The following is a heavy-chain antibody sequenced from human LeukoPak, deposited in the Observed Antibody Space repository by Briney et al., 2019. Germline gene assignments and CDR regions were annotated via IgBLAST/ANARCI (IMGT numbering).Heavy chain of an antibody. J-gene: IGHJ4*02. Sequence: SETLSLTCNVSGDSLSSYFWSWIRQPPGKGLEWIGNIYYGGSTNYNPSLKSRVTISVDTSKTQFSLELSSVTAADTAVYYCARDLGYYGSGSYFDYWGQGTLVTVSS. CDR1: GDSLSSYF. CDR2: IYYGGST. D-gene: IGHD3-10*01. CDR3: ARDLGYYGSGSYFDY. V-gene: IGHV4-59*12.